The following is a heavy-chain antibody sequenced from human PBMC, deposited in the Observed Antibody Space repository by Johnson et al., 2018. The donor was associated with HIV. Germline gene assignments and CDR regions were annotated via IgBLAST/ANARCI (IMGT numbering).Heavy chain of an antibody. V-gene: IGHV3-66*01. Sequence: VQLVESGGGVVQPGGSLRLSCAASEVPVSSNYMSWIRQAPGVGLEWVSVIYDDGSTYYAAAVKGRSPISRDNSRDTVFLQMNSLRADDTALYYCARTYYPWSVTRAFDIWGQGTMVIVSP. CDR2: IYDDGST. CDR1: EVPVSSNY. CDR3: ARTYYPWSVTRAFDI. D-gene: IGHD3-10*01. J-gene: IGHJ3*02.